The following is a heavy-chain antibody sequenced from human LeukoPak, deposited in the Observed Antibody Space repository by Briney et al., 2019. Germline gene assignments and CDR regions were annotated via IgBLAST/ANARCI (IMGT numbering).Heavy chain of an antibody. CDR2: ISGSGGST. J-gene: IGHJ6*03. Sequence: GGSLRLSCAASGFTFSSYAMSWVRQAPGKGLEWVSAISGSGGSTYYADSVKGRFTISRDNSKHTLYLQMNSLRAEDTAVYYCANTDFWSGLYYYMDVWGKGTTVTVSS. CDR1: GFTFSSYA. D-gene: IGHD3-3*01. CDR3: ANTDFWSGLYYYMDV. V-gene: IGHV3-23*01.